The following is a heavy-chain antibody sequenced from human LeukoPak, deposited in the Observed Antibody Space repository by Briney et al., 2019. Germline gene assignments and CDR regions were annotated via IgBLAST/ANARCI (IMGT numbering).Heavy chain of an antibody. CDR3: ARGVGSPYYFDY. D-gene: IGHD1-26*01. V-gene: IGHV4-4*07. Sequence: PSETLSLTCTVSGGSIINYYWSWIRQPAGTGLEWIGRIYSDGTTNYNPSLRSRVTMSVDTSKTRFSLKLSSVTAADTAVYYCARGVGSPYYFDYWGQGTLVTVSS. J-gene: IGHJ4*02. CDR1: GGSIINYY. CDR2: IYSDGTT.